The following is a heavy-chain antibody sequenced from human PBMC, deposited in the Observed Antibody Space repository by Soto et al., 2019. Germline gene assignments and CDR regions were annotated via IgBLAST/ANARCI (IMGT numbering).Heavy chain of an antibody. CDR2: ISYDGSYK. V-gene: IGHV3-30*18. CDR3: ANWWGRATTGFFSGPLDY. CDR1: GFTFSNYG. D-gene: IGHD1-26*01. J-gene: IGHJ4*02. Sequence: QVQLVESGGGVVQPGRSLRLSCAASGFTFSNYGMHWVRQAPGKGLEWVAVISYDGSYKYYADSVKGRFTISRDNSENTLYLQMNSLKPEDTAVYYCANWWGRATTGFFSGPLDYWGQGTLVTVSS.